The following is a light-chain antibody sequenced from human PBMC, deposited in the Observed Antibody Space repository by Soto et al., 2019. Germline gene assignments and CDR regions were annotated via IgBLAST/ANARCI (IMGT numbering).Light chain of an antibody. CDR1: SSNIGSNT. CDR3: AAWDGSLKGYV. J-gene: IGLJ1*01. Sequence: QSALTQPPSTSGTPGQSVTMSCSGSSSNIGSNTVNWYQQLPGTAPKLLIYRNNQRPSGVPDRFSGSKSGTSASLAISGLQSEDEADYYCAAWDGSLKGYVFATGTKVTVL. CDR2: RNN. V-gene: IGLV1-44*01.